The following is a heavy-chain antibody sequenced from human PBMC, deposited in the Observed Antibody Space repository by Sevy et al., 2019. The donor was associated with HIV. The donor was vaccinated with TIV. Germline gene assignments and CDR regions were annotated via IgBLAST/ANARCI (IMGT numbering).Heavy chain of an antibody. D-gene: IGHD3-22*01. V-gene: IGHV3-49*03. Sequence: GGSLRLACTGSGFTFGDYAMRWFRQAPGMGLEWVGFIRSKDYGGATEYAASVKGRFTISRDDSKSIADLQMNSLKTEDTAVYYCTRGYYYDSSGYSDYWGQGTLVTVSS. CDR1: GFTFGDYA. CDR3: TRGYYYDSSGYSDY. CDR2: IRSKDYGGAT. J-gene: IGHJ4*02.